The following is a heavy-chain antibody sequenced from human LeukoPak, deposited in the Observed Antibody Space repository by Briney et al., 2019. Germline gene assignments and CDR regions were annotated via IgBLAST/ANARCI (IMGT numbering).Heavy chain of an antibody. D-gene: IGHD5-18*01. Sequence: GSLRLSCAASGFTFSSYWMHWVRQAPGKGLVWVSRINSDGSSTSYADSVKGRFTISRDNAKNTLYLQMNSLRAEDTTVYYCARALDEAAVVSAMGPYYGMDVWGQGTTVTVSS. CDR2: INSDGSST. V-gene: IGHV3-74*01. CDR1: GFTFSSYW. J-gene: IGHJ6*02. CDR3: ARALDEAAVVSAMGPYYGMDV.